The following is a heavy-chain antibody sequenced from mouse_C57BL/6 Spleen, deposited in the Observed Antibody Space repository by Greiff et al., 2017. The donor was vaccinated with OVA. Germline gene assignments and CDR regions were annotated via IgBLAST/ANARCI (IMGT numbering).Heavy chain of an antibody. D-gene: IGHD1-1*01. J-gene: IGHJ1*03. CDR1: GFTFSDYG. V-gene: IGHV5-17*01. CDR2: ISSGSSTI. Sequence: EVQRVESGGGLVKPGGSLKLSCAASGFTFSDYGMHWVRQAPEKGLEWVAYISSGSSTISYADTVKGRFTISRDNAKNTLFLQMTSLRSEDTAMYYCARPYYYGSSYDWYFDVWGTGTTVTVSS. CDR3: ARPYYYGSSYDWYFDV.